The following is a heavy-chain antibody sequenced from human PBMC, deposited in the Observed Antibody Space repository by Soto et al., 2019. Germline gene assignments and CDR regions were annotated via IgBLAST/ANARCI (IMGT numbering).Heavy chain of an antibody. V-gene: IGHV1-69*06. J-gene: IGHJ6*02. D-gene: IGHD3-10*01. Sequence: GASVKVSCKASGGTFSSYAISWVRQAPGQGLEWMGGIIPIFGTANYAQKFQGRVTITADKSTSTAYMELSSLRSEDTAVYYCARDSIEFGELLYYYGMDVWGQGTTVTVSS. CDR1: GGTFSSYA. CDR3: ARDSIEFGELLYYYGMDV. CDR2: IIPIFGTA.